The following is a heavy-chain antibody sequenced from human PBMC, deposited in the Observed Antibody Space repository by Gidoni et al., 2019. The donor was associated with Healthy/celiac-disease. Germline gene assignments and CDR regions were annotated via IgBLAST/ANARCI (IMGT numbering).Heavy chain of an antibody. J-gene: IGHJ6*02. CDR2: ISWNSGSI. CDR3: AKEISLYYDILTGLHTPPNYGMDV. CDR1: GFTFDDYA. V-gene: IGHV3-9*01. D-gene: IGHD3-9*01. Sequence: EVQLVESGGGLVQPGRSLRLSCAASGFTFDDYAMHWVRQAPGKGLEWVSGISWNSGSIGYADSVKGRFTISRDNAKNSLYLQMNSLRAEDTALYYCAKEISLYYDILTGLHTPPNYGMDVWGQGTTVTVSS.